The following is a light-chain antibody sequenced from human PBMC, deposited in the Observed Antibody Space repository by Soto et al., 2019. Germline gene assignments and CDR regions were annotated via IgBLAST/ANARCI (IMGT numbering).Light chain of an antibody. CDR2: ASS. Sequence: DIQLTQSPFFLSASLRDRVTITCRASQGISSYLAWYQQTPGKAPKLLIYASSTLLSGVPSRFSGSGSGTEFTLTISNLQPEDFATYFCQQLNTFPITFGQGTRL. J-gene: IGKJ5*01. CDR3: QQLNTFPIT. CDR1: QGISSY. V-gene: IGKV1-9*01.